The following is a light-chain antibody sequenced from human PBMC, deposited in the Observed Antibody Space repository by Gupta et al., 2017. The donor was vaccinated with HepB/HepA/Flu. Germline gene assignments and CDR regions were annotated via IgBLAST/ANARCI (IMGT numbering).Light chain of an antibody. CDR3: QTWDTGIPHVV. V-gene: IGLV4-69*01. CDR2: VNSDGRN. CDR1: NGHTNYA. J-gene: IGLJ2*01. Sequence: QLVLTQSPSASASLGASVKLTCTLSNGHTNYAIAWHQQQPKKGPRYLMKVNSDGRNSKGDGIPDRFSVSSSGAERYLTISSLQSEDEADYYCQTWDTGIPHVVFGGGNNLTVL.